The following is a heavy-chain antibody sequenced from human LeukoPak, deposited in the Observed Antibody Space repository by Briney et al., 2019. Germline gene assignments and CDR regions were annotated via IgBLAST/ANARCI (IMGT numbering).Heavy chain of an antibody. CDR1: GGSITTNSFY. Sequence: SETLSLTCTVSGGSITTNSFYWGWLRQPPGKGLEWIGSIYYSGSTYSNPSLRSRVTVSVDTSKNQFSLKVTSVTAADTAVYYCARHSRPLFYYMDVWGKGTTVTVSS. V-gene: IGHV4-39*01. CDR2: IYYSGST. J-gene: IGHJ6*03. CDR3: ARHSRPLFYYMDV.